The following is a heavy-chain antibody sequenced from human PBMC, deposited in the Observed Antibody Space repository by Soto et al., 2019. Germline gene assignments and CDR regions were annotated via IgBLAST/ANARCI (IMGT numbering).Heavy chain of an antibody. J-gene: IGHJ3*02. D-gene: IGHD2-15*01. CDR1: GFTFSNYW. CDR3: AKDRMNHNSVWDPFDI. V-gene: IGHV3-7*03. CDR2: IKEDGSEK. Sequence: PVGSLRLSCAASGFTFSNYWMSWVRQAPGKGLEWVANIKEDGSEKYYVDSVKGRFTISRDNAKNSLYLQMSSLRPEDTAVYYCAKDRMNHNSVWDPFDIWGQGTMVTVSS.